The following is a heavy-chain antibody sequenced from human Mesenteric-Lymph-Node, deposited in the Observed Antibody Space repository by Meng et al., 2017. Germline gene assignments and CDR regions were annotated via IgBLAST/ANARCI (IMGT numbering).Heavy chain of an antibody. V-gene: IGHV1-3*01. Sequence: QGQRVQSGAEVKKPGASVKVSCKASGYRFTTYGIHWVRQAPGQRLEWMGWINGGNDNTKYSQKFQGRVTITVDTSATTAYMDLSSLRSEDTAVYYCATEVNIGLGYWGQGTLVTVSS. CDR1: GYRFTTYG. J-gene: IGHJ4*02. CDR2: INGGNDNT. CDR3: ATEVNIGLGY. D-gene: IGHD7-27*01.